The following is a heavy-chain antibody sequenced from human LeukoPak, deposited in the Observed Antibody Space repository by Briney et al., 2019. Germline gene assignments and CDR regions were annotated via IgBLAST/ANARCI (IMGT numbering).Heavy chain of an antibody. CDR3: ARRGLKPVYYDSSGYPFDI. CDR1: GGSFSGYY. J-gene: IGHJ3*02. D-gene: IGHD3-22*01. CDR2: INHSGNT. Sequence: SETLSLTCAVYGGSFSGYYWTWIRQTPGKGLEWIGQINHSGNTVYNPSLKSRVTISVDTSKNQFSLKLSSVTAADTAVYYCARRGLKPVYYDSSGYPFDIWGQGTMVTVSS. V-gene: IGHV4-34*01.